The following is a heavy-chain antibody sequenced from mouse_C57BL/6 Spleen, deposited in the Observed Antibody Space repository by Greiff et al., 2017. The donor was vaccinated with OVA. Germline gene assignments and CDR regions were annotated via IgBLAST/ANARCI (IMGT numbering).Heavy chain of an antibody. V-gene: IGHV5-17*01. Sequence: EVQGVESGGGLVKPGGSLKLSCAASGFTFSDYGMHWVRQAPGKGLEWVAYISSGSSTIYYAETVKGRFTITGDNAKNTLFLQMTSLRAEATAWYYCARARAWFAYWGQGTLVTVSA. J-gene: IGHJ3*01. D-gene: IGHD3-1*01. CDR3: ARARAWFAY. CDR2: ISSGSSTI. CDR1: GFTFSDYG.